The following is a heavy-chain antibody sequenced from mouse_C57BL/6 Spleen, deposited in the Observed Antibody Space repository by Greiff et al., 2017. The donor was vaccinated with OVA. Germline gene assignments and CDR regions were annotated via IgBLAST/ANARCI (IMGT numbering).Heavy chain of an antibody. J-gene: IGHJ2*01. CDR3: ARWRLLRLFDY. CDR1: GYAFSSYW. Sequence: QVQLKQSGAELVKPGASVKISCKASGYAFSSYWMNWVKQRPGKGLEWIGQIYPGDGDTNYNGKFKGKATLTADKSSSTAYMQLSSLTSEDSAVYFCARWRLLRLFDYLGQGTTLTVSS. CDR2: IYPGDGDT. V-gene: IGHV1-80*01. D-gene: IGHD1-2*01.